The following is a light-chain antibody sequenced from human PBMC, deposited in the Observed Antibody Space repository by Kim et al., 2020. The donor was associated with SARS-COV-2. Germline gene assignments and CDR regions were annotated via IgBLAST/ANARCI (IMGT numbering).Light chain of an antibody. CDR2: AKN. J-gene: IGLJ2*01. CDR1: SLKSSY. CDR3: HSRDSIGNDVI. V-gene: IGLV3-19*01. Sequence: ALGQTVRITCQGDSLKSSYASLYQQKPGQAPILVVFAKNNRPSGIPDRFSGSSSGSTASLTIAGAQAEDEADYYCHSRDSIGNDVIFGGGTQLTVL.